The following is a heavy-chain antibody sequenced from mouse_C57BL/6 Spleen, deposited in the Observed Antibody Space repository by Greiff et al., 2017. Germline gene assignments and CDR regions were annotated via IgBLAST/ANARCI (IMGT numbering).Heavy chain of an antibody. J-gene: IGHJ2*01. Sequence: QVQLQQPGAELVKPGASVKLSCKASGYTFTSYWMHWVKQRPGRGLEWIGRIDPNSGGTKYNEKFKSKATLTVDKPSSTAYMQLSSLTSEDSAVYYCARSLIDDGYYRYYFDYWGKGTTLTVSS. CDR3: ARSLIDDGYYRYYFDY. D-gene: IGHD2-3*01. V-gene: IGHV1-72*01. CDR2: IDPNSGGT. CDR1: GYTFTSYW.